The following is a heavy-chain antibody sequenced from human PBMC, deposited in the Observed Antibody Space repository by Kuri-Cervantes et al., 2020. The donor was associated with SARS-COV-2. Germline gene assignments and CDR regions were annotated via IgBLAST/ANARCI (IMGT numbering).Heavy chain of an antibody. CDR2: ISSSSSYI. D-gene: IGHD2-15*01. V-gene: IGHV3-21*03. CDR1: GFTFSSYS. Sequence: LSLTCAASGFTFSSYSMNWVRQAPGKGLEWVSSISSSSSYIYYADSVKGRFTISRDNAKNSLYLQMNSLKTEDTAVYYCTTDPNYCSGGSCYYYYYGMDVWGQGTTVTVSS. J-gene: IGHJ6*02. CDR3: TTDPNYCSGGSCYYYYYGMDV.